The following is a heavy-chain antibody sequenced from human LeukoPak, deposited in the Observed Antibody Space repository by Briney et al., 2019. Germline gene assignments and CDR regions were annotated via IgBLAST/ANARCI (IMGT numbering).Heavy chain of an antibody. V-gene: IGHV3-23*01. CDR2: ISASGGTT. J-gene: IGHJ4*02. Sequence: PGGSLRLSCAASGFTFSSYAMTWVRQAPGKGLEWVSPISASGGTTYYIDSVKGRFTISRDNSKNTLYLQMNFLRAEDTAIYYCAKGPKGTYSNYAIDYWGQGTLVTVSS. D-gene: IGHD4-11*01. CDR3: AKGPKGTYSNYAIDY. CDR1: GFTFSSYA.